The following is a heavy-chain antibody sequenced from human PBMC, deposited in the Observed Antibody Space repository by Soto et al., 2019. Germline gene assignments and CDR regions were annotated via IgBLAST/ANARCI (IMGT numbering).Heavy chain of an antibody. CDR3: ARIFDNNSGYPPRY. V-gene: IGHV3-74*03. J-gene: IGHJ4*02. D-gene: IGHD3-22*01. CDR2: INSDGSST. Sequence: PGGSLRLSCAASGLTFSSYWMHWVRQAPGKGLVWVSLINSDGSSTTYADSVKGRFTISRDNAKNTLYLQMNSLRAEDTAVYYCARIFDNNSGYPPRYRAQRTPVTGSS. CDR1: GLTFSSYW.